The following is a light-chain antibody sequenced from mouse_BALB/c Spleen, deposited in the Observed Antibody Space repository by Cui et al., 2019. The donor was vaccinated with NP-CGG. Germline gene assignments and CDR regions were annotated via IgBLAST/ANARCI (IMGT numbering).Light chain of an antibody. Sequence: QAVVTQESALTTSPGETVTLNCGSSTGAVTTSNYANWVQEKPDHLFTGLIGGTNNRTPGVPARFSGSLIGDKAALTITGAQTEDEAIYFCALWYSNHWVFGGGTKLTVL. CDR2: GTN. J-gene: IGLJ1*01. V-gene: IGLV1*01. CDR1: TGAVTTSNY. CDR3: ALWYSNHWV.